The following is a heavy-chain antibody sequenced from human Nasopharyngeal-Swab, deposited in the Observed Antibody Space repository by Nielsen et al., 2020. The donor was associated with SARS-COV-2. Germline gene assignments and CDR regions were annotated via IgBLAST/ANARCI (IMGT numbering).Heavy chain of an antibody. Sequence: WIRQPPGKGLEWIGEINHSGGTNYNPSLKSRVTISVDTSKNQFSLKLSSVTAADTAVYYCARGRGSSPSRIYYYYMDVWGKGTTVTVSS. V-gene: IGHV4-34*01. J-gene: IGHJ6*03. D-gene: IGHD6-6*01. CDR2: INHSGGT. CDR3: ARGRGSSPSRIYYYYMDV.